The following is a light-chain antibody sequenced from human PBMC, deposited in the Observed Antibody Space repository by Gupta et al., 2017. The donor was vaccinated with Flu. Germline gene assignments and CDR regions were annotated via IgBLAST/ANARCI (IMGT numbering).Light chain of an antibody. Sequence: PSSASASVGDIVTITSRASQTINKSLASYQQNPGKAPNLLIYVATTVHRGLPSRFSGSASGTXFSLTIXILPPEDFATYYCQQANDLPTTLGXGTKVEIK. CDR2: VAT. J-gene: IGKJ2*01. V-gene: IGKV1-12*01. CDR1: QTINKS. CDR3: QQANDLPTT.